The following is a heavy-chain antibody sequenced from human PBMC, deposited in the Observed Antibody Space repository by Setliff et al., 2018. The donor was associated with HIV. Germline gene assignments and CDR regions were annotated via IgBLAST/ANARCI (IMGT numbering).Heavy chain of an antibody. Sequence: PSETLSLTCTVSGGSITTTNYYWGWVRQSPGKGLEWIGVLYYRGSAYYNLSLQSRVTLSVDTSKNSFSLHLTSVTAADTAVYFCARARGPPLPVLDFWGPLTMGTVSS. J-gene: IGHJ4*02. D-gene: IGHD3-10*01. CDR3: ARARGPPLPVLDF. CDR2: LYYRGSA. CDR1: GGSITTTNYY. V-gene: IGHV4-39*07.